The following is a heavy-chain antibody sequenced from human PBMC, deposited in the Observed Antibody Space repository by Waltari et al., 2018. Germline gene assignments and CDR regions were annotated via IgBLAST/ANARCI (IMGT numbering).Heavy chain of an antibody. CDR1: GGSISSYY. CDR2: IYYSGRT. V-gene: IGHV4-59*01. D-gene: IGHD6-19*01. Sequence: QVQLQESGPGLVKPSETLSLTCTVSGGSISSYYWSWIRQPPGKGLEWIGYIYYSGRTNYNPSLKSRVIITVDTSKNQYSLKLSSVTAADTAVEYCGRGGGWSYYYYYMDVWGKGTTVTISS. J-gene: IGHJ6*03. CDR3: GRGGGWSYYYYYMDV.